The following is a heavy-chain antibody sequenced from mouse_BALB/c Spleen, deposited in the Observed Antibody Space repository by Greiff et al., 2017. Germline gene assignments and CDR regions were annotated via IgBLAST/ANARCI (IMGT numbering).Heavy chain of an antibody. V-gene: IGHV3-1*02. D-gene: IGHD1-1*01. J-gene: IGHJ1*01. CDR2: IHYSGST. Sequence: DVHLVESGPDLVKPSQSLSLTCTVTGYSITSGYSWHWIRQFPGNKLEWMGYIHYSGSTNYNPSLKSRISITRDTSKNQFFLQLNSVTTEDTATYYCASNYYGSSPRYFDVWGAGTTVTVSS. CDR1: GYSITSGYS. CDR3: ASNYYGSSPRYFDV.